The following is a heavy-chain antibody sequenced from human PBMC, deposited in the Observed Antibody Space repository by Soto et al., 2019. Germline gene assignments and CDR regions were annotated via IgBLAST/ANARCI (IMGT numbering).Heavy chain of an antibody. J-gene: IGHJ4*02. D-gene: IGHD6-19*01. Sequence: PGGSLRLSCAVSGFIFSRYSMNWVRQAPGKGLEWVAVISYDGSNKYYADSVKGRFTISRDNSKNTLYLQMNSLRVEDTAVYYCAKNDITVAGQDYWGPGTLVTVSS. V-gene: IGHV3-30*18. CDR3: AKNDITVAGQDY. CDR1: GFIFSRYS. CDR2: ISYDGSNK.